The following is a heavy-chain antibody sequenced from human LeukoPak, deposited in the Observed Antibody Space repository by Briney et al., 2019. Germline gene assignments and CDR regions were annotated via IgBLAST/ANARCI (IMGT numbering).Heavy chain of an antibody. J-gene: IGHJ3*02. Sequence: GGSLRLSCAASGFTFDDYGMSWVRQAPGKGLEWVANIKQDGSEKYYVDSVKGRFTISRDNAKNSLYLQMNSLRAEDTAVYYCARDRDPYYDFWSDYPTGAFDIWGQGTMVTVSS. CDR1: GFTFDDYG. V-gene: IGHV3-7*01. D-gene: IGHD3-3*01. CDR2: IKQDGSEK. CDR3: ARDRDPYYDFWSDYPTGAFDI.